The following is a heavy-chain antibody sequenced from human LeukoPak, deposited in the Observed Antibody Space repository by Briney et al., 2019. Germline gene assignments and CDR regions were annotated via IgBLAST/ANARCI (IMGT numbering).Heavy chain of an antibody. CDR3: AKEEVPYGSGSPDY. CDR1: GFTFSSFA. J-gene: IGHJ4*02. V-gene: IGHV3-23*01. CDR2: ISGCGGST. D-gene: IGHD3-10*01. Sequence: GGSLRLSCAASGFTFSSFAMLWVRQATGEGLEWVSAISGCGGSTYYADSVKGRFTISRDNSKNTLYLQMNSMRAEDTAVYYCAKEEVPYGSGSPDYWGQGTLVTVSS.